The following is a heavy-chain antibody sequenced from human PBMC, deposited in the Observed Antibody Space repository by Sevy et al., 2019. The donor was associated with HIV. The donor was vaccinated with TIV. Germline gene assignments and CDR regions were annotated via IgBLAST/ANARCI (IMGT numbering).Heavy chain of an antibody. J-gene: IGHJ3*02. V-gene: IGHV4-59*08. CDR2: IYYSGST. CDR1: GGSISSYY. Sequence: SETLSLTCTVSGGSISSYYWSWIRQPPGRELEWIGYIYYSGSTNYNPSLKSRVTISVGTSKNQFSLKLSSVTAADTAVYYCAGHRTWDAFDIWGQGTMVTVSS. CDR3: AGHRTWDAFDI.